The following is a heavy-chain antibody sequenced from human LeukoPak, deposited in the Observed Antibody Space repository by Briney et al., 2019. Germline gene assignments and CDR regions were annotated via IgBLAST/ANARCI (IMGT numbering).Heavy chain of an antibody. Sequence: ASVKVSCKASGYTFTGYYMHWVRQAPGQGLEWMGWINPNSGGTNYAQKFQGRVTMTRDTSISTAYMELSRLRSDDTAVYYCARAAYRIVVVPAALDYWGQGTLVTVSS. D-gene: IGHD2-2*01. J-gene: IGHJ4*02. CDR1: GYTFTGYY. CDR2: INPNSGGT. CDR3: ARAAYRIVVVPAALDY. V-gene: IGHV1-2*02.